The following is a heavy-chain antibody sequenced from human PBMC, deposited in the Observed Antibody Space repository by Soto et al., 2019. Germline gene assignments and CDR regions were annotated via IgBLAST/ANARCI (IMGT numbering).Heavy chain of an antibody. J-gene: IGHJ3*02. Sequence: QVQLVESGGGLVKPGGSLRLSCAASGFTFSDHYMNWIRQAPGKGLEWVSYISSSGKTIYYAESVKGRLTISRDNAKNFRYRQTNSQRAEDTAVYYCARYGVATKENYAFDICGQGTMITVSS. CDR1: GFTFSDHY. CDR3: ARYGVATKENYAFDI. D-gene: IGHD5-12*01. CDR2: ISSSGKTI. V-gene: IGHV3-11*01.